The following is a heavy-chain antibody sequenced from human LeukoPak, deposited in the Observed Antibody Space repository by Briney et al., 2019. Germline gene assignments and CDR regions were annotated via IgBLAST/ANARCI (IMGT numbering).Heavy chain of an antibody. CDR1: GGSISSSSYY. Sequence: PSETLSLTCTVSGGSISSSSYYWGWIRQPPGKGLEGIGSIYDSGSTYYNPSLKSRVTISVDTSKNQCSLKLSAVTAADTAVYYCAIQDDWFDPGGQGTRVSVSS. CDR2: IYDSGST. J-gene: IGHJ5*02. V-gene: IGHV4-39*01. CDR3: AIQDDWFDP.